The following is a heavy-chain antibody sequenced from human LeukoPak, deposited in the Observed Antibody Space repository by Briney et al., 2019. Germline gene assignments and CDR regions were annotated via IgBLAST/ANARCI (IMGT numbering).Heavy chain of an antibody. CDR1: GVTFSIYS. D-gene: IGHD3-22*01. CDR3: ASLISIHYYDSSGSNDY. J-gene: IGHJ4*02. V-gene: IGHV3-21*01. Sequence: PGGSLRLSCAASGVTFSIYSMSWVRQAPGKGLEWPAQVNGIGRVYSISSSSSYIYYAVSVKGRFTISRDNAKNTRYLQMNSLRAEETAVYYCASLISIHYYDSSGSNDYWGRGTLVTVSS. CDR2: ISSSSSYI.